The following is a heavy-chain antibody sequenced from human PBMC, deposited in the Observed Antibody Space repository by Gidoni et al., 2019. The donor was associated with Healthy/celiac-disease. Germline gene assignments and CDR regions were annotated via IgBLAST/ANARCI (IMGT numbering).Heavy chain of an antibody. Sequence: QVQLVQSGAEVKKPGSSVKVSCTASGGTFRTYAISWVRQAPGQGLEWMGGIITIFGTANYAKKCQGRVTITADESTSTAYMELSSLRSEDTAVYYCARDLYCGGDCYTYDAFDIWGQGTMVTVSS. CDR2: IITIFGTA. CDR1: GGTFRTYA. D-gene: IGHD2-21*02. CDR3: ARDLYCGGDCYTYDAFDI. J-gene: IGHJ3*02. V-gene: IGHV1-69*01.